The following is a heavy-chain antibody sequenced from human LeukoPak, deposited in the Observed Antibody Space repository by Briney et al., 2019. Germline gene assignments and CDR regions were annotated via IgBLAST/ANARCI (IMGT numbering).Heavy chain of an antibody. Sequence: GGSLRLSCAASGFTFSSYWMSWVRQAPGKGLEWVANIKQDGSEKYYVDSVKGRFTISRDNAKNSLYLQMNSLRAENTAVYYCARFVRQVVVAASWFDPWGQGTLVTVSS. CDR1: GFTFSSYW. CDR3: ARFVRQVVVAASWFDP. J-gene: IGHJ5*02. D-gene: IGHD2-15*01. CDR2: IKQDGSEK. V-gene: IGHV3-7*01.